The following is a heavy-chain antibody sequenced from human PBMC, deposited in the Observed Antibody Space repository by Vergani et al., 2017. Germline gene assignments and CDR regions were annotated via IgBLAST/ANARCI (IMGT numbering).Heavy chain of an antibody. Sequence: QVQLQESGPGLVKPSETLSLTCSVSFDSIRNFYCNWIRQPPGKGLEWIGSIHYSENTNYNPSLKTRVTISVDTSKNQFSLTMTSVTAADTAVYYCAADTHSGQRADRWGQGILVTVTS. V-gene: IGHV4-59*01. CDR3: AADTHSGQRADR. J-gene: IGHJ5*02. D-gene: IGHD6-19*01. CDR1: FDSIRNFY. CDR2: IHYSENT.